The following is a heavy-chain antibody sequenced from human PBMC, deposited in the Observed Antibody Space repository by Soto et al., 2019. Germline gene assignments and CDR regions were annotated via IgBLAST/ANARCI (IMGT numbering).Heavy chain of an antibody. J-gene: IGHJ4*02. CDR1: GFSSGPFW. V-gene: IGHV3-7*04. CDR3: TGGSGWLQTD. D-gene: IGHD6-19*01. CDR2: IKQDGGED. Sequence: EVQLVESGGGLVQPGGSLGLSCAASGFSSGPFWMTWARQAPGKGLEWVALIKQDGGEDLYVDSVKGRFTISRDNAKNSVYLQMDSLRVEDTAVYYCTGGSGWLQTDWGQGTLVTVSS.